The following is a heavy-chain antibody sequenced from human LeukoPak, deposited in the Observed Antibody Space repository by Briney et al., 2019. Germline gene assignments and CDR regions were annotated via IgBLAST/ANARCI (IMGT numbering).Heavy chain of an antibody. V-gene: IGHV4-59*01. CDR3: ARGEWQQLVGTT. CDR2: IYYSGST. Sequence: SETLSLTCTVSGGSISSYYWSWIRQPPGKGLEWIGYIYYSGSTNYNPSLKSRVTISVDTSKNQFSLKLSSVTAADTAVYYCARGEWQQLVGTTWSQGTLVTVSS. J-gene: IGHJ5*02. CDR1: GGSISSYY. D-gene: IGHD6-13*01.